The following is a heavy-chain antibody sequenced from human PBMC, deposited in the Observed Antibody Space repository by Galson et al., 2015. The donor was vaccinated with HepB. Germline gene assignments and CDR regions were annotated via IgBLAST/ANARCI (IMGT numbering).Heavy chain of an antibody. CDR2: IYVGGST. J-gene: IGHJ4*02. D-gene: IGHD3-22*01. Sequence: SLRLSCAASGFTVSSSYMTWVRQAPGKGLEWVSLIYVGGSTDYVDSVRGRFTISRDDSKNTLSLQMNSLRVEDTAVYYCARRRSRGFYFDYWGQGTLVTVSS. CDR3: ARRRSRGFYFDY. CDR1: GFTVSSSY. V-gene: IGHV3-66*02.